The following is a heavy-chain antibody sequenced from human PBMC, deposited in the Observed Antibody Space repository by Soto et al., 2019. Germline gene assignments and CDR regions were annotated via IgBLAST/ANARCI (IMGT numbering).Heavy chain of an antibody. CDR1: GYSFTAYG. J-gene: IGHJ6*02. Sequence: QVQVVQSGDEVKETGASVRVSCKTSGYSFTAYGISWVRQAPGQGLEWMGWISCYNGKTKYAQKVQGRVTMTTDTSTSTAYMEVRSLRSVDPAIYYCARDAPPPELRFLEWHNYDYNGMDVWGQGTTVTVSS. D-gene: IGHD3-3*01. CDR2: ISCYNGKT. CDR3: ARDAPPPELRFLEWHNYDYNGMDV. V-gene: IGHV1-18*01.